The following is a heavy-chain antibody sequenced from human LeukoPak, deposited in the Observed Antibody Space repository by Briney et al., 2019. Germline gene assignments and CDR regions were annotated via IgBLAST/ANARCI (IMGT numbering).Heavy chain of an antibody. CDR1: GFTFSSYG. CDR3: ARDPTDYGDQPGY. D-gene: IGHD4-17*01. V-gene: IGHV3-33*01. J-gene: IGHJ4*02. CDR2: VWYDGSNK. Sequence: PGRSLRLSCAAPGFTFSSYGMHWVRQAPGKGLEGVAVVWYDGSNKYYADSVKGRFTISRDNSKNTLYLQMNSLRAEDTAVYYCARDPTDYGDQPGYWGQGTLVTVSS.